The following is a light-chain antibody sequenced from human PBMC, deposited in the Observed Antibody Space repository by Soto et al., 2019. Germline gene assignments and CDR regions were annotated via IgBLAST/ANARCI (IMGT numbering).Light chain of an antibody. CDR2: GAS. CDR1: QRVSRTN. V-gene: IGKV3-20*01. CDR3: HRYGGSPPGT. J-gene: IGKJ1*01. Sequence: EIVLTQSPGILSLSPGEGATLSCRASQRVSRTNLAWYQHKPGQAPRLLIYGASSRATGIPDRFSGSGSGTDFTLTISRLEPEDFAVYFCHRYGGSPPGTFGQGTKVEIK.